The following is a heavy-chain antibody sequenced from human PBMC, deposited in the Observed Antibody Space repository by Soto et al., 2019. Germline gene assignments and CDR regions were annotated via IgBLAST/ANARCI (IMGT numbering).Heavy chain of an antibody. D-gene: IGHD5-18*01. CDR2: IIPIFGTA. CDR3: AREVPQLWLGELRWFDP. J-gene: IGHJ5*02. CDR1: GGTFSSYA. Sequence: SVKVSCKASGGTFSSYAISWVRQAPGQGLEWMGGIIPIFGTANYAQKFQGRVTITADKSTSTAYMELSSLRSEDTAVYYCAREVPQLWLGELRWFDPWGQGTLVTVSS. V-gene: IGHV1-69*06.